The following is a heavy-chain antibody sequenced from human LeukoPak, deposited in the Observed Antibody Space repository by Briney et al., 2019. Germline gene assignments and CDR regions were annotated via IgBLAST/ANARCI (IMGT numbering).Heavy chain of an antibody. J-gene: IGHJ6*02. CDR2: ISGSGDST. CDR3: ATGDGSGTNYFYCYGMDV. Sequence: GGSLRLSCAASGFTFPSYAMSWVRQAPGRGLEWVSVISGSGDSTYYADSVKGRFTISRDNSKNTLYVQMSSLRAEDTATYYCATGDGSGTNYFYCYGMDVWGQGTRVTVSS. V-gene: IGHV3-23*01. CDR1: GFTFPSYA. D-gene: IGHD3-10*01.